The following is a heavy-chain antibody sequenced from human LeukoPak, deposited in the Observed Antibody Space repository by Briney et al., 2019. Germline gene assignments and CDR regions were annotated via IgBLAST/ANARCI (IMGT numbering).Heavy chain of an antibody. CDR3: ASKAGLGGAFDY. J-gene: IGHJ4*02. D-gene: IGHD6-19*01. Sequence: SETLSLTCTVSGGSISSYYWSCIRQPPGKGVEWIGYIYYSGSTNYNPSLKSRVTISVDTSKNQFSLKLSSVTAADTAVYYCASKAGLGGAFDYWGQGTLVTVSS. V-gene: IGHV4-59*01. CDR2: IYYSGST. CDR1: GGSISSYY.